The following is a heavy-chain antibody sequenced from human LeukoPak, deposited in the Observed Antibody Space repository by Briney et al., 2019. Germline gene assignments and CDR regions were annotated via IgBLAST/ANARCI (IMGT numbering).Heavy chain of an antibody. Sequence: SETLSLTCTVSGGSISSSSYYWGWIRQPPGKGLEWIGSIYYSGSTYYNPSLKSRVTISVDTSKNQFSLKLSSVTAADTAVYYCARGTYYDFWSGQPYFDYWGQGTLVTVSS. CDR3: ARGTYYDFWSGQPYFDY. D-gene: IGHD3-3*01. CDR2: IYYSGST. CDR1: GGSISSSSYY. J-gene: IGHJ4*02. V-gene: IGHV4-39*07.